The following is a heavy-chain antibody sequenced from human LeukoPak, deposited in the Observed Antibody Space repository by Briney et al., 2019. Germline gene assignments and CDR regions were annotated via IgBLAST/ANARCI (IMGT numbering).Heavy chain of an antibody. CDR1: GGYISSSGYY. Sequence: KPSETLSLTCTVSGGYISSSGYYWGWIRQPPGKGLEWIASIYYSGSTYCNPSLKNRVTISVDTSKYQLSLKLRSLTAADTAVYYCARHEYSGSYYGLSWFDPWGQGTLVTVSS. D-gene: IGHD1-26*01. V-gene: IGHV4-39*01. J-gene: IGHJ5*02. CDR2: IYYSGST. CDR3: ARHEYSGSYYGLSWFDP.